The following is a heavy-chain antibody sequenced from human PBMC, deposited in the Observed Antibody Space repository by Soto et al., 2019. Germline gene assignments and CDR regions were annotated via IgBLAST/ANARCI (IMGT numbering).Heavy chain of an antibody. V-gene: IGHV3-11*01. CDR1: GFTFSDYC. J-gene: IGHJ4*02. Sequence: QVQLVESGGGLVKPGGSLRLSCAASGFTFSDYCMSWIRQAPGKGLEWVSYISSSGSTIYYADSVKGRFTISRDNAKNSPYLQINSLRPEATAVYYFPTEIVYTYVPFDYWGQGTLVTVSS. CDR2: ISSSGSTI. CDR3: PTEIVYTYVPFDY. D-gene: IGHD5-18*01.